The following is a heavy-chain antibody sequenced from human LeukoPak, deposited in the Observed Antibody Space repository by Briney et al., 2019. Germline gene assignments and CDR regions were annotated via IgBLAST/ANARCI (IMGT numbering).Heavy chain of an antibody. V-gene: IGHV3-64*01. D-gene: IGHD3-10*01. CDR3: ARAMVRGVIILPLDV. CDR1: GFTFSSYA. CDR2: ISSNGGST. J-gene: IGHJ6*04. Sequence: GGSLRLPCAASGFTFSSYAMHWVRQAPGKGLEYVSAISSNGGSTYYANSVKGRFTISRDNSKNTLYLQMGSLRAEDMAVYYCARAMVRGVIILPLDVWGEGTTVTVSS.